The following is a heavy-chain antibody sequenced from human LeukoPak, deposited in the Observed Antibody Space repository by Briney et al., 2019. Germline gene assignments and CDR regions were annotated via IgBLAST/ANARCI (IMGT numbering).Heavy chain of an antibody. CDR2: IYYSGST. V-gene: IGHV4-59*08. Sequence: PSEALSLTCTVSGGSISSYYWSWIRQPSGKGLEWIGYIYYSGSTNYNPSLKSRVTISVDTSKNQFSLQLSSVTAADTAVYYCARQGGGFWYFDLWGRGTLVTVSS. CDR3: ARQGGGFWYFDL. J-gene: IGHJ2*01. CDR1: GGSISSYY. D-gene: IGHD6-25*01.